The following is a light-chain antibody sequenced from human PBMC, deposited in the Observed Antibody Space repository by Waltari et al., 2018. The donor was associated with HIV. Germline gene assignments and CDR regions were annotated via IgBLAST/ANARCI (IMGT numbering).Light chain of an antibody. J-gene: IGLJ1*01. CDR1: RSNIGNDN. Sequence: QSVLTQPPSASGTPGHTVTISCSGSRSNIGNDNVYWYQQLPGMTPKLLIYKNYQRPSGVPDRFAGSKSGTSASLAISGLRSEDEADYYCVGWDGSLSGYVFGAGTTVTVL. CDR3: VGWDGSLSGYV. V-gene: IGLV1-47*01. CDR2: KNY.